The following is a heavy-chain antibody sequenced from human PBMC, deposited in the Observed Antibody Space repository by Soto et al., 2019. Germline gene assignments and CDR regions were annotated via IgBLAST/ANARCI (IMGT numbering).Heavy chain of an antibody. J-gene: IGHJ6*02. D-gene: IGHD3-10*01. CDR1: GFTFSSYG. V-gene: IGHV3-30*18. Sequence: QVQLVESGGGVVQPGRSLRLSCAASGFTFSSYGMHWVRQAPGKGLEWVAVISYHGSNKYYADSVKGRFTISRDNSKNTLYLQMNSLRAEDTAVYYCAKDQLRGVRGVITYYYGMDVWGQGTTVTVSS. CDR3: AKDQLRGVRGVITYYYGMDV. CDR2: ISYHGSNK.